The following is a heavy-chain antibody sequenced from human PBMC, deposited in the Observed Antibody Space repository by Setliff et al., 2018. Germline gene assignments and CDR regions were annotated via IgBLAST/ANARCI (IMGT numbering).Heavy chain of an antibody. CDR1: GFTFSSSA. J-gene: IGHJ4*02. CDR2: ISSTITST. Sequence: GGSLRLSCAASGFTFSSSAMAWVRQAPGKGLEWVSAISSTITSTYYADSVKGRFTISRDNSKNTLYLQMNSLRAEDTAVYYCAKDPLYCGGDCYSEGYYFDYWGQGTLVTVSS. D-gene: IGHD2-21*02. V-gene: IGHV3-23*01. CDR3: AKDPLYCGGDCYSEGYYFDY.